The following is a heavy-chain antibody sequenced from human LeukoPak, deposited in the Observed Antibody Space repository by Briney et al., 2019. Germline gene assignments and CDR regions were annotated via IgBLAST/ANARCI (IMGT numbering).Heavy chain of an antibody. J-gene: IGHJ4*02. Sequence: PSEILSLTCAVYGGSFSGYYWSWIRQPPGKGLEWIGEINHSGSTNYNPSLKSRVTISVDTSKNQFSLKLSSVTAADTAVYYCASVSPGDYWGQGTLVTVSS. CDR1: GGSFSGYY. CDR2: INHSGST. V-gene: IGHV4-34*01. CDR3: ASVSPGDY.